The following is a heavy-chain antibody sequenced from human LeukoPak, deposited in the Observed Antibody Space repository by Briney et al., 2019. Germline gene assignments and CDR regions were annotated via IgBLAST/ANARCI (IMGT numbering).Heavy chain of an antibody. V-gene: IGHV3-30-3*01. CDR2: ISYDGSNK. CDR1: GFTFSSYA. Sequence: PGRSLRLSCAASGFTFSSYAMHWVRQAPGKGLEWVAVISYDGSNKYYADSVKGRFTISRDNSKNTLYLQMNSLRAEDTAMYYCARDPRHRLPLYYFDYWGQGTLVTVSS. J-gene: IGHJ4*02. D-gene: IGHD5-12*01. CDR3: ARDPRHRLPLYYFDY.